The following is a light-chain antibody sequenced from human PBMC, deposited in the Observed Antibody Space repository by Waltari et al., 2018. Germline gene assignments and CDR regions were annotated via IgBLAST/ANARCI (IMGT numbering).Light chain of an antibody. CDR1: SSDFGSYNY. Sequence: QSALTQFPSASGSPGQSVTISCTGTSSDFGSYNYVSWYQHHQGKAPNRMIYEIDKRPSGVPDRFSGSMSGNTASLTVSGLQAEDEADYYCSSYIGTNNWVFGGGTKLTVL. CDR3: SSYIGTNNWV. V-gene: IGLV2-8*01. J-gene: IGLJ3*02. CDR2: EID.